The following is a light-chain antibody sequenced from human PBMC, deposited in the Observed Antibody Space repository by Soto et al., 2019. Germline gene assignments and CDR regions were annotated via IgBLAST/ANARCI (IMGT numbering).Light chain of an antibody. J-gene: IGKJ5*01. Sequence: DIQLTHSPSTLSASIGDRVTITCRASQSIGSWLAWYQQRPGKAPNVLIYKASNLERGVPSRFSGSGSGTDFTLTISSLQPEDFATYYCQQANSFPITFGQGTRLEIK. CDR3: QQANSFPIT. V-gene: IGKV1-5*03. CDR2: KAS. CDR1: QSIGSW.